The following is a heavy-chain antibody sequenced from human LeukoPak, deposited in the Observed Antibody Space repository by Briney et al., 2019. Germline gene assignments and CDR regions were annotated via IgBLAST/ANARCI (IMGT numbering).Heavy chain of an antibody. Sequence: PSETLSLTCAVSGGSISSSNWWSWVRQPPGKGLEWIGEIYHSGSTNYNPSLKSRVTISVDKSRNQFSLKLSSVTAADTAVYYCASSRGVTSYYFDYWGQGTLVTVSS. D-gene: IGHD4-17*01. V-gene: IGHV4-4*02. CDR2: IYHSGST. J-gene: IGHJ4*02. CDR1: GGSISSSNW. CDR3: ASSRGVTSYYFDY.